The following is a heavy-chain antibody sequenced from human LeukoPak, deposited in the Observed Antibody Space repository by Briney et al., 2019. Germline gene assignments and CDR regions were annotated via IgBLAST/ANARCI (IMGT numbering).Heavy chain of an antibody. J-gene: IGHJ4*02. CDR1: GFTFTNYA. Sequence: ASVKVSCKASGFTFTNYAMHWVRQAPGQRLEWMAWINADNGNTKYSPKLQGRVTITRDTSASTVYMELSSLTSEDTAVYYCAREWVWFGESRYFSYWGQGTLVTVSS. V-gene: IGHV1-3*01. CDR3: AREWVWFGESRYFSY. CDR2: INADNGNT. D-gene: IGHD3-10*01.